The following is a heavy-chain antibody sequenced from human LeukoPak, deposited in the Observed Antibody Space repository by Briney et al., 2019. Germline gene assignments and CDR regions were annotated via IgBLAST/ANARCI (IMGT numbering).Heavy chain of an antibody. V-gene: IGHV3-23*01. D-gene: IGHD2-21*02. CDR1: GFTVSSNY. J-gene: IGHJ1*01. CDR3: AKGVVVTAIPPFQH. CDR2: ISGSGGST. Sequence: GGSLRLSCAASGFTVSSNYMSWVRQAPGKGLEWVSAISGSGGSTYYADSVKGRFTISRDNSKNTLYLQMNSLRAEDTAVYYCAKGVVVTAIPPFQHWGQGTLVTVSS.